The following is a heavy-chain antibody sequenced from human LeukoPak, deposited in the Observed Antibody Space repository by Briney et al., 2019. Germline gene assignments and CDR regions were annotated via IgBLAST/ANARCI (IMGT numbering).Heavy chain of an antibody. CDR1: GFTFSSYA. CDR2: ISGSGGST. J-gene: IGHJ4*02. V-gene: IGHV3-23*01. Sequence: GESLKISCAASGFTFSSYAMSWVRQAPGKGLEWVSAISGSGGSTYYADSVKGRFTISRDNSKNTLYLQMNSLRAEDTAVYYCAKDQYYYDSSGYSLDCWGQGTLVTVSS. CDR3: AKDQYYYDSSGYSLDC. D-gene: IGHD3-22*01.